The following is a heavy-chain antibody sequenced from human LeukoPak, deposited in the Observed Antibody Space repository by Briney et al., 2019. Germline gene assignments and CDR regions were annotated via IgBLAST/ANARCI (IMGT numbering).Heavy chain of an antibody. J-gene: IGHJ4*02. Sequence: GGSLRLSCAASGFTFSSYWMHWVRQLPGKGLVWVSRINSDRSSTSYADSVKGRFTISRDNAKNTLYLQMNSLRAEDTAVYYCAKAGVTRQWYWGQGTLVTVSS. CDR2: INSDRSST. D-gene: IGHD2-21*02. V-gene: IGHV3-74*01. CDR1: GFTFSSYW. CDR3: AKAGVTRQWY.